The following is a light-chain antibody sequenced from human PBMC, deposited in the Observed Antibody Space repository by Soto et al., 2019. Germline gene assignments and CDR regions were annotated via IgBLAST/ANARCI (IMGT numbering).Light chain of an antibody. V-gene: IGKV1-39*01. CDR2: ATS. Sequence: DIQMTQSPSSLSASVGDRVTVTCRASQSISNYLNWYQQKPGQAPKLLIYATSNLQRGVPSRFSGSGSGTDFTFTISSLQPEDFATYYCQQSYSTPPYTFGQGTNLEIK. CDR1: QSISNY. J-gene: IGKJ2*01. CDR3: QQSYSTPPYT.